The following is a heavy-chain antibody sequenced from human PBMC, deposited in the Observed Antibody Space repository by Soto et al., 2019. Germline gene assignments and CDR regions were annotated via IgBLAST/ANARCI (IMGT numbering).Heavy chain of an antibody. CDR1: GGSISSGDYY. CDR2: IYYSGST. V-gene: IGHV4-30-4*01. CDR3: ASTVTTGLTSYPVQFDY. D-gene: IGHD4-17*01. Sequence: QVQLQESGPGLVKPSQTLSLTCTVSGGSISSGDYYWSWIRQPPGKGLEWIGYIYYSGSTYYNPSLKSRVTISVDTSKNQFSLKLSSVTAADTAVYYCASTVTTGLTSYPVQFDYWGQGTLVTVSS. J-gene: IGHJ4*02.